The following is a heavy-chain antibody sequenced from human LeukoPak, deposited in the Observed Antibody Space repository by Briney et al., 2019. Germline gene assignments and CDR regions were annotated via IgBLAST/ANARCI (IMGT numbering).Heavy chain of an antibody. J-gene: IGHJ4*02. CDR2: ISYDGSKK. Sequence: GRSLRLSCAASGFTFSNYGMHWVRQAPGKGLEWVAHISYDGSKKYYADSVKGRFTISRDNSKNTLYLQMNSLRAEDTAVYYCATDSAPDYWGQGTLVTVSS. V-gene: IGHV3-30*03. CDR1: GFTFSNYG. CDR3: ATDSAPDY.